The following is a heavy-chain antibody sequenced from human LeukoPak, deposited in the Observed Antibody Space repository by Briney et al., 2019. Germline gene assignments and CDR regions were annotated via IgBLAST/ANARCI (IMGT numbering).Heavy chain of an antibody. CDR3: ARVLMSQYYYGAGSYLEAFDI. CDR2: INPNSGGT. J-gene: IGHJ3*02. D-gene: IGHD3-10*01. CDR1: GYTFTVYY. Sequence: ASVKVSFTASGYTFTVYYMHWVRQAPGQGLEWMGWINPNSGGTNYAQKFQGRVTMTRDTSISTAYMELSRLRSDDTAVYYCARVLMSQYYYGAGSYLEAFDIWGQGTMVTVSS. V-gene: IGHV1-2*02.